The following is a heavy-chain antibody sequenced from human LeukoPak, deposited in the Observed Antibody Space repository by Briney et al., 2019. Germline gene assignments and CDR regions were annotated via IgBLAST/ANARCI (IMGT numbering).Heavy chain of an antibody. CDR1: GFTFSDYY. CDR2: ISSSSTYT. V-gene: IGHV3-11*05. D-gene: IGHD4-17*01. CDR3: ARVVGAVYGDYAGNYFDY. Sequence: PGGSLRLSCAASGFTFSDYYMTWIPQAPGKGLEWLSYISSSSTYTNYADSVKGRFTISRDNAKNSLYLQMNSLRAEDTAVYYCARVVGAVYGDYAGNYFDYWGQGTLVTVSS. J-gene: IGHJ4*02.